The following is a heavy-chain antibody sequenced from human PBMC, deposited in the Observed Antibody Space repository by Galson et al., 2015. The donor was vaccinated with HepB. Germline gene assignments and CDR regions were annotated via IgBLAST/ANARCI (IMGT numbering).Heavy chain of an antibody. Sequence: SVKVSCKASGGTFSSYAISWVRQAPGQGLEWMGRIIPILGIANYAQKFQGRVTITADKSTSTAYMELSSLRSEDTAVYYCAPGLGCSSTSCYTEWFDPWGQGTLVTVSS. J-gene: IGHJ5*02. V-gene: IGHV1-69*04. D-gene: IGHD2-2*02. CDR2: IIPILGIA. CDR3: APGLGCSSTSCYTEWFDP. CDR1: GGTFSSYA.